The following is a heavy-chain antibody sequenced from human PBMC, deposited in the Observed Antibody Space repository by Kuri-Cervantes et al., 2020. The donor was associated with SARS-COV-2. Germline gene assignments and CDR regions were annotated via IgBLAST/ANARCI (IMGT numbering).Heavy chain of an antibody. Sequence: GGSLRLSCAASGFTFSSYGMHWVRQAPGKGLEWVAVIWYDGSNKYYADSVKGRFTISRDNSKNTLYLQMNSLRAEDTAVYYCARAPSILGATLGYFQQWGQGTLVTVSS. CDR2: IWYDGSNK. V-gene: IGHV3-33*01. CDR3: ARAPSILGATLGYFQQ. J-gene: IGHJ1*01. CDR1: GFTFSSYG. D-gene: IGHD1-26*01.